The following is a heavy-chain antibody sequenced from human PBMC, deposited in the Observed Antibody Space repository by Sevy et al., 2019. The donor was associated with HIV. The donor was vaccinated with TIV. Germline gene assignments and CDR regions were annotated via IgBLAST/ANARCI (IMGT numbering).Heavy chain of an antibody. D-gene: IGHD6-19*01. V-gene: IGHV3-23*01. CDR2: ISGSGGST. J-gene: IGHJ5*02. Sequence: GGSLRLSCAASGFTFSSYAMSWVRQAPGKGLEWVSAISGSGGSTYYADSVKGRFTISRDNSKDTLDLQMNSLRAEVTAVYYCAKGYSSGWYGENWFDPWGQGTLVTVSS. CDR1: GFTFSSYA. CDR3: AKGYSSGWYGENWFDP.